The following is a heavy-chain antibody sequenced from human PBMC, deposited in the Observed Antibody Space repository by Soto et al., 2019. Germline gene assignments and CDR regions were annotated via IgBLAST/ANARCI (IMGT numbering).Heavy chain of an antibody. CDR2: ISYDGSNK. J-gene: IGHJ3*02. CDR1: GFTFSSYA. D-gene: IGHD1-26*01. V-gene: IGHV3-30-3*01. Sequence: GGSLRLSCAASGFTFSSYAMHWVRQAPGKGLEWVAVISYDGSNKYYADSVKGRFTISRDNSKNTLYLQMNSLRAEDTAVYYCAAIVGATAGAFGIWGQGTMVTVSS. CDR3: AAIVGATAGAFGI.